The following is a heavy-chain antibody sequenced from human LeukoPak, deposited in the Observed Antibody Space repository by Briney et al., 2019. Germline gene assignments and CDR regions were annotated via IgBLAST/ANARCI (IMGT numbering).Heavy chain of an antibody. CDR2: IKQDGNEK. D-gene: IGHD1-14*01. J-gene: IGHJ1*01. V-gene: IGHV3-7*01. Sequence: GGSLRLSCAASGFTFSSYWMSWVRQAPGKGLEWVANIKQDGNEKHYVESVKGRFTISRDNAKNSLHLQMNSLRAEDTAVYYCARDRYFQYWGQGTLVTVSP. CDR3: ARDRYFQY. CDR1: GFTFSSYW.